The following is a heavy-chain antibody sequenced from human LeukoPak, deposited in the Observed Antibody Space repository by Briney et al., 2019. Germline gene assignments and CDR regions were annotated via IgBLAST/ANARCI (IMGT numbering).Heavy chain of an antibody. V-gene: IGHV1-2*02. Sequence: ASVKVSGKASGYTFTGYYMHWVRQAPGQGLEWMGWINPNSGGTNYAQKFQGRVTMTRDTSISTAYMELSRLRSDDTAVYYCAREMPIAAAGSAEYFQHWGQGTLVTVSS. CDR3: AREMPIAAAGSAEYFQH. J-gene: IGHJ1*01. CDR2: INPNSGGT. D-gene: IGHD6-13*01. CDR1: GYTFTGYY.